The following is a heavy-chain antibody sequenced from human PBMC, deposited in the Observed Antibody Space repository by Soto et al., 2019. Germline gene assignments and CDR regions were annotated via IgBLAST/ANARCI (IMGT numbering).Heavy chain of an antibody. V-gene: IGHV1-46*01. Sequence: GASVKVSCKASGYTFTSYYMHWVRQAPGQGLEWMGIINPSGGSTSYAQKFQGRVTMTRDTSTSTVYMELSSLRSEDTAVYYCERMARPHWLTPIWYFDYWGQVLLVSV. CDR1: GYTFTSYY. D-gene: IGHD3-9*01. J-gene: IGHJ4*02. CDR2: INPSGGST. CDR3: ERMARPHWLTPIWYFDY.